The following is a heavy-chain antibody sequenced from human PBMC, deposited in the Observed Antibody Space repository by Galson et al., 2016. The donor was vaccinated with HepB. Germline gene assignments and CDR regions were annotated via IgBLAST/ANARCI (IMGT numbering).Heavy chain of an antibody. CDR1: AW. V-gene: IGHV3-15*07. CDR3: TVGATYDFWSGYYMLDP. CDR2: IKSKNDGETT. Sequence: AWMHWVRQAPGKGLEWVGRIKSKNDGETTHYAAPVKGRFAISRDDSKNTLYLQTNSLKTEDTAVYYCTVGATYDFWSGYYMLDPWGQGTLVTVSS. J-gene: IGHJ5*02. D-gene: IGHD3-3*01.